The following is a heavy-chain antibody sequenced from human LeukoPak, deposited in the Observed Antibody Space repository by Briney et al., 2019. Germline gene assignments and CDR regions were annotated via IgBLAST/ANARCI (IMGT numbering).Heavy chain of an antibody. V-gene: IGHV1-2*02. Sequence: ASVKVSCKASGYTLTGYYMHWVRQAPGQGLEWMGWINPNSGGTNYAQKFQGRVTMTRDTSISTAYMELSRLRSDDAAVYYCARDNSSWYDIWFDPWGQGTLVTVSS. CDR1: GYTLTGYY. CDR2: INPNSGGT. D-gene: IGHD6-13*01. CDR3: ARDNSSWYDIWFDP. J-gene: IGHJ5*02.